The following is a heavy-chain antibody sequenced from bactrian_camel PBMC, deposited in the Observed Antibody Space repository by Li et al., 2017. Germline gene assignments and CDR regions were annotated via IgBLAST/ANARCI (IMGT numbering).Heavy chain of an antibody. CDR2: IYTGGGGGT. CDR1: GFTFSNYW. Sequence: HVQLVESGGGLVQPRESLRLSCAASGFTFSNYWMYWVRQAPGKGLEWVSSIYTGGGGGTAYADSVKGRFTISRDNTKDTVYLQMDNLKPEDTGMYYCAAASQGSGSWYYGMDFWGKGTQVTVS. V-gene: IGHV3S6*01. D-gene: IGHD2*01. J-gene: IGHJ7*01.